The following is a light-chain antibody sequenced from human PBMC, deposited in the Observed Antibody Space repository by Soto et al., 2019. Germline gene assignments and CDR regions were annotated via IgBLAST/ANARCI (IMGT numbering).Light chain of an antibody. CDR2: GAS. Sequence: EIVMTQSPATLSVSPGGRATLSCRASQSVYSNLAWYQQKPGQAPRLLIYGASTRATDIPARFSGSGAGTHLPLAVSSLQTEDSAVYYWQQDNNWPPVTFGGGTRVEIK. J-gene: IGKJ4*01. CDR3: QQDNNWPPVT. CDR1: QSVYSN. V-gene: IGKV3-15*01.